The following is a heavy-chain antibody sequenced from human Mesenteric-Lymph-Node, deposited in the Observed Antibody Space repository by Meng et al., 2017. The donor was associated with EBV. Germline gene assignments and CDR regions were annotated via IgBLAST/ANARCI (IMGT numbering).Heavy chain of an antibody. D-gene: IGHD3-22*01. V-gene: IGHV3-21*01. J-gene: IGHJ2*01. Sequence: EVQLVESGGXLVKPGGXLRLSCAASQFTFSAYAMNWVRQAPGKGLEWVSSISSSSTYIHYADSVKGRFTISRDNAKNSLYLQMDSLRPEDTAVYYCARRFYDSSGFYYWYFDLGGRGTLVTVSS. CDR2: ISSSSTYI. CDR3: ARRFYDSSGFYYWYFDL. CDR1: QFTFSAYA.